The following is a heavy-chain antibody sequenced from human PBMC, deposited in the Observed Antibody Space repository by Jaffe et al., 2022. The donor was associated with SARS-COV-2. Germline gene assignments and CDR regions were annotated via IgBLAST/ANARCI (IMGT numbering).Heavy chain of an antibody. V-gene: IGHV1-24*01. D-gene: IGHD3-3*01. Sequence: QAQLLQSGAEVKKPGASVKISCKVSGYTVTELSIHWVRQAPGKGLEWMGGFDPEDDKAIFAQNFQGRVTMTEDSSSDTAYMDLSSLRSEDTAVYYCATGYDFWRSYYNFDYWGQGTLVTVSS. J-gene: IGHJ4*02. CDR3: ATGYDFWRSYYNFDY. CDR2: FDPEDDKA. CDR1: GYTVTELS.